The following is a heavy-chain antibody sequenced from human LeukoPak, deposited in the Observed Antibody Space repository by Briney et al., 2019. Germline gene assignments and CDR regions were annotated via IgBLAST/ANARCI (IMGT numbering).Heavy chain of an antibody. CDR1: GGSISSGGYY. Sequence: SETLSLTCTVSGGSISSGGYYWSWIRQHPGKGLEWIGYIYYSGSTYYNPSLKSRVTISVDTSKNQFSLKLSSVTAADTAVYYCASSYYYDSSGSGNRGAFDIWGQGTMVTVSS. CDR3: ASSYYYDSSGSGNRGAFDI. V-gene: IGHV4-31*03. D-gene: IGHD3-22*01. CDR2: IYYSGST. J-gene: IGHJ3*02.